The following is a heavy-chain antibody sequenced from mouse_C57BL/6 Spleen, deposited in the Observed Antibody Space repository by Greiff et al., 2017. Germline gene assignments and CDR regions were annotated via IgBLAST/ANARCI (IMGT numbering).Heavy chain of an antibody. D-gene: IGHD2-3*01. J-gene: IGHJ4*01. CDR3: ASGDGYPGYAMDY. Sequence: QVQLQQPGPELVKPAASVMMTCKVSGYTSTSYWTTWVLQRPGQGLERIGDIYPGSGSTNSNEKSKSKATLTVDTSSSTAYMQLSSLTSEDSAVSYCASGDGYPGYAMDYWGQGTSVTVSS. V-gene: IGHV1-55*01. CDR1: GYTSTSYW. CDR2: IYPGSGST.